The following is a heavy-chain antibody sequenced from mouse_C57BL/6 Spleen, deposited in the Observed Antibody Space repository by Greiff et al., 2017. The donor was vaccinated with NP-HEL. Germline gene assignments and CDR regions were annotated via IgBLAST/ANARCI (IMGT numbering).Heavy chain of an antibody. Sequence: QVQLQQPGAELVKPGASVKLSCKASGYTFTSYWMHWVKQRPGQGLEWIGMIHPNSGSTNYNEKFKSKATLTVDKSSSTAYMQLSSLTSEDSAVYYCGRKGPSTMVAPFAYWGQGTLVTVSA. J-gene: IGHJ3*01. CDR2: IHPNSGST. CDR1: GYTFTSYW. CDR3: GRKGPSTMVAPFAY. D-gene: IGHD2-2*01. V-gene: IGHV1-64*01.